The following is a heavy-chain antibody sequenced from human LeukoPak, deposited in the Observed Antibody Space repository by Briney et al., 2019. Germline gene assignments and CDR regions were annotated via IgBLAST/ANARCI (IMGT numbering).Heavy chain of an antibody. J-gene: IGHJ3*02. CDR2: ISSSGSTI. CDR1: GFTFSDYY. D-gene: IGHD2-21*02. Sequence: GGSLRLSCAASGFTFSDYYMSWIRQAPGKGLEWVSYISSSGSTIYYADSVKGRFTISRDNAENSQYLQMNSLRAEDTAVYYCARGGCGGDCYPDDAFDIWGQGTMVTVSS. CDR3: ARGGCGGDCYPDDAFDI. V-gene: IGHV3-11*01.